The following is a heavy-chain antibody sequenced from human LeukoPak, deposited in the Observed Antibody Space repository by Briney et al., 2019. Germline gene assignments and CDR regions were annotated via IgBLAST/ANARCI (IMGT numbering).Heavy chain of an antibody. Sequence: ASVKVSCKASGYTFTSYGISWVRQAPGQGLEWMGWISAYNGNTNYAQKFQGRVTMTRDTSISTAYMELSRLRSDDTAVYYCARSPSGYHFDYWGQGTLVTVSS. CDR2: ISAYNGNT. CDR1: GYTFTSYG. V-gene: IGHV1-18*01. J-gene: IGHJ4*02. CDR3: ARSPSGYHFDY. D-gene: IGHD3-9*01.